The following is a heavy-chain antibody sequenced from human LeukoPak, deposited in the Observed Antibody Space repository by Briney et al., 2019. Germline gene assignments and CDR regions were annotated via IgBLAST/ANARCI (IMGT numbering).Heavy chain of an antibody. Sequence: ASVKVSCKASGGTSSSYAISWVRQAPGQGLEWMGGIIPIFGTANYAQKFQGRVTITADESTSTAYMELSSLRSEDTAVYYCARDHSSDYGDYRGFDYWGQGTLVTVSS. D-gene: IGHD4-17*01. CDR2: IIPIFGTA. CDR1: GGTSSSYA. V-gene: IGHV1-69*13. CDR3: ARDHSSDYGDYRGFDY. J-gene: IGHJ4*02.